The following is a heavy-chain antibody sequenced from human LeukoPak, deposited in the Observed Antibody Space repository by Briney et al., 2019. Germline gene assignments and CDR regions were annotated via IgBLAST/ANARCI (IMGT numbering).Heavy chain of an antibody. CDR1: GFTFSSYG. CDR2: ITGSDGRT. V-gene: IGHV3-23*01. D-gene: IGHD3-3*01. CDR3: ARDRRCPDAISHI. J-gene: IGHJ3*02. Sequence: GGSLRLSCAASGFTFSSYGMSWVRQAPGKGLEWVSYITGSDGRTWYADSVKGRLTISRDNSKNTLYLQMNSLRAEDTAVYYCARDRRCPDAISHIWGQGTLVTVSS.